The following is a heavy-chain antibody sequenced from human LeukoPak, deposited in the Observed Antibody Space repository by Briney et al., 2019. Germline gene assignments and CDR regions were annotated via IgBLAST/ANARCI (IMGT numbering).Heavy chain of an antibody. Sequence: SETLSLTCTVSGVSISTYYWTWIRQPPGKGLEWIGYIHNSVTNAKPSLKSRVTISVDTSKNQSSLKLSSVTAADTAVYYCARYGGYYFDYWGQGTLVTVSS. CDR3: ARYGGYYFDY. CDR2: IHNSVT. V-gene: IGHV4-59*08. CDR1: GVSISTYY. D-gene: IGHD3-16*01. J-gene: IGHJ4*02.